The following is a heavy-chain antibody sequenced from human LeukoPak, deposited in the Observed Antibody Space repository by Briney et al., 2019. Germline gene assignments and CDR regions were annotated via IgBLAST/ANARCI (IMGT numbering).Heavy chain of an antibody. V-gene: IGHV1-69*04. D-gene: IGHD3-3*01. J-gene: IGHJ5*02. Sequence: SVKVSCTASVGTFSSYAISWVRQAPGQGLAWMGRIIPILGIANYAQKFQGRVTITADKSTSTAYMELSSLRSEDTAVYYCARDGVGLGYDFWGGYPIHWFYPWGQGTLVTVSS. CDR2: IIPILGIA. CDR1: VGTFSSYA. CDR3: ARDGVGLGYDFWGGYPIHWFYP.